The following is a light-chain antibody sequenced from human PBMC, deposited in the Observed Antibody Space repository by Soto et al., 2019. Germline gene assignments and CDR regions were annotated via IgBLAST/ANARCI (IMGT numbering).Light chain of an antibody. J-gene: IGKJ1*01. CDR3: QQCGSSRLT. CDR2: GAS. V-gene: IGKV3-20*01. Sequence: EIVLTQSPGTLSLSPGERATLSCRASQSVSSSYLGWYQQKPGQAPRLLIYGASSRATGIPDRFRGSGSGTDFPLTISRLEPEDFAVYYCQQCGSSRLTFGQGTQVEMK. CDR1: QSVSSSY.